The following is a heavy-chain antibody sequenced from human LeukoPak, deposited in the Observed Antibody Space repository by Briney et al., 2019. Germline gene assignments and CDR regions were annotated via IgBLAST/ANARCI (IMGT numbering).Heavy chain of an antibody. CDR1: GYSFTSYW. CDR2: LYSGVFET. CDR3: AGRMTMVRGVLTSIDC. J-gene: IGHJ4*02. V-gene: IGHV5-51*01. Sequence: GESLQISCKISGYSFTSYWIGWMGPVPGKGLGWRGILYSGVFETRYTPSFQGQVTISADKSISTAYLQWSSLRASDTAMYYCAGRMTMVRGVLTSIDCWGQGTLVTVSS. D-gene: IGHD3-10*01.